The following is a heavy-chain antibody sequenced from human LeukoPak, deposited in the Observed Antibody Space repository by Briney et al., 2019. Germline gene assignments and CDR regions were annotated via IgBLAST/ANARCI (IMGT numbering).Heavy chain of an antibody. CDR1: GGSITNYL. J-gene: IGHJ6*02. D-gene: IGHD2-21*02. Sequence: TSENLSLTCTVSGGSITNYLWSWVRKPPGKGLEWIGYIYYSGSTTYNPSLKSRVTISVDTSNNQFSLKLSSVTAADTAVYYCARLPGVVTEYYYYYGMDVWGQGATVTVSS. V-gene: IGHV4-59*01. CDR2: IYYSGST. CDR3: ARLPGVVTEYYYYYGMDV.